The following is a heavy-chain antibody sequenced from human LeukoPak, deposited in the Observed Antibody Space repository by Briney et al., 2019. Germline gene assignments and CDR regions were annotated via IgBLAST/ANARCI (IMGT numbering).Heavy chain of an antibody. D-gene: IGHD4/OR15-4a*01. Sequence: ASVKVSCKASGYTFTGYYMHWVRQAPGQGLEWMGWINSNNGDTNYAQKFQGRVTMTRDTSISTAYMEVRRLRADGTAVDYGVGDLSNYAFDIWGQGTMVRVSS. J-gene: IGHJ3*02. CDR2: INSNNGDT. V-gene: IGHV1-2*02. CDR3: VGDLSNYAFDI. CDR1: GYTFTGYY.